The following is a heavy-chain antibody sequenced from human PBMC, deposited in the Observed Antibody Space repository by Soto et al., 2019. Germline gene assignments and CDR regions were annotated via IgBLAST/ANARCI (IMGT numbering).Heavy chain of an antibody. V-gene: IGHV3-30*18. CDR3: AKDGYSSSRSFDY. CDR1: GFTFSSYG. Sequence: QVQLVESGGGVVQPGRSLRLSCAASGFTFSSYGMHWVRQAPGKGLEWVAVISYDGSNKYYADSVKGRFTISRDNSKNTLYLQMNSLRAEDTAVYYCAKDGYSSSRSFDYWGQGTLVTVSS. D-gene: IGHD6-13*01. CDR2: ISYDGSNK. J-gene: IGHJ4*02.